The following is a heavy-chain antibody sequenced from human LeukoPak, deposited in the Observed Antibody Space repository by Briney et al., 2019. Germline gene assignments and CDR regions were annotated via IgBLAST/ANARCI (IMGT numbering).Heavy chain of an antibody. D-gene: IGHD3-22*01. CDR2: IYYSGST. V-gene: IGHV4-39*07. Sequence: SETLSLTCTVSGGSISSSSYYWGWIRQPPGKGLEWIGSIYYSGSTYYNPSLKSRVTISVDTSKNQFSLKLSSVTAADTAVYYCARGLIYYYDTVGGNWFDPWGQGTLVTVSS. CDR1: GGSISSSSYY. CDR3: ARGLIYYYDTVGGNWFDP. J-gene: IGHJ5*02.